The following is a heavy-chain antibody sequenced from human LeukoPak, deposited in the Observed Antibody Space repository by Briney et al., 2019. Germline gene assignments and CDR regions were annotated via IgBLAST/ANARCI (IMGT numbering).Heavy chain of an antibody. CDR1: GGTFSSYA. J-gene: IGHJ6*03. CDR2: MNPNSGNT. Sequence: ASVKVSCKASGGTFSSYAISWVRQAPGQGLEWMGWMNPNSGNTGYAQKFQGRVTMTRNTSISTAYMELSSLRSEDTAVYYCARGFWNYYDSSGYSPYMDVWGKGTTVTISS. CDR3: ARGFWNYYDSSGYSPYMDV. V-gene: IGHV1-8*02. D-gene: IGHD3-22*01.